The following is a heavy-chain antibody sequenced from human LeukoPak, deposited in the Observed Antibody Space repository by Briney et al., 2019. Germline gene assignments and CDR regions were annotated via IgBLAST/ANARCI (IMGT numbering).Heavy chain of an antibody. CDR2: ISAYNGNT. Sequence: ASVKVSCKASGYTFTSYGISWVRQAPGQGLEWMGWISAYNGNTNYAQKLQGRVTMTTDTSTSTAYMELRSLRSDDTAVYYCARDRRIGPSGYYDFWSGYYTGFWWFDPWGQGTLVTVSS. J-gene: IGHJ5*02. V-gene: IGHV1-18*01. CDR1: GYTFTSYG. D-gene: IGHD3-3*01. CDR3: ARDRRIGPSGYYDFWSGYYTGFWWFDP.